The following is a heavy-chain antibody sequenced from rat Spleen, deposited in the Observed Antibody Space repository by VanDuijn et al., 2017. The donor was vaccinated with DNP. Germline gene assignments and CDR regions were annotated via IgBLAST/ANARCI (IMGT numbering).Heavy chain of an antibody. CDR3: VRERSGVDY. D-gene: IGHD4-3*01. CDR2: ITKDSRNK. Sequence: EVELVESGGGLVEPGRSLKLSCVVSGINFNDYWMGWVRQAPGKGLEWIGEITKDSRNKKYSPSLKDKFSISRDNAQNILFLQMSNLGSEDTATYYCVRERSGVDYWGQGVTVTVSS. CDR1: GINFNDYW. J-gene: IGHJ2*01. V-gene: IGHV4-2*01.